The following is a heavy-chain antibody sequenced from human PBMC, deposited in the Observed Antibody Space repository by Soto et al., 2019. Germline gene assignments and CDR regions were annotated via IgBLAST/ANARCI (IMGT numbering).Heavy chain of an antibody. J-gene: IGHJ4*02. CDR1: GFTFSSYA. Sequence: HPGGSLRLSCAASGFTFSSYAMSWVRQAPGKGLEWVSAISGSGGSTYYADSVKGRFTISRDNSKNTLYLQMNSLRAEDTAVYYCAEDHDSIAVAGTLGYYFDYWGQGTLVTVSS. CDR3: AEDHDSIAVAGTLGYYFDY. V-gene: IGHV3-23*01. D-gene: IGHD6-19*01. CDR2: ISGSGGST.